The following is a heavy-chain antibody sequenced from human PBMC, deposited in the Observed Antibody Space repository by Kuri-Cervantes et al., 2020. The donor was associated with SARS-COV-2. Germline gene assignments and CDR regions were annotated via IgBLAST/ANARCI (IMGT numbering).Heavy chain of an antibody. Sequence: SETLSLTCAVYGGSFSGYYWSWIRQPPGKGLEWIGEINHSGSTNYNPSLKSRVTISVDTSKNQFSLKLSSVTAADTAVYYYARDYCSSTSCYYAYWGQGTLVTVSS. D-gene: IGHD2-2*01. V-gene: IGHV4-34*01. CDR2: INHSGST. CDR3: ARDYCSSTSCYYAY. J-gene: IGHJ4*02. CDR1: GGSFSGYY.